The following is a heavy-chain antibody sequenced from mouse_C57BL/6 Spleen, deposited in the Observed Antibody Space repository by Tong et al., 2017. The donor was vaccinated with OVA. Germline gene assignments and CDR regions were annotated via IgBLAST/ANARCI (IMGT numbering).Heavy chain of an antibody. V-gene: IGHV1-5*01. CDR3: TGDYDDVPWFAY. Sequence: EVQLQESGTVLARPGASVKMSCKTSGYTFTSYWMHWVKQRPGQGLEWIGAIYPGNSDTSYNQKFKGKAKLTAVTSASTAYMELSSLTNEDSAVYYCTGDYDDVPWFAYWGQGTLVTVSA. CDR2: IYPGNSDT. CDR1: GYTFTSYW. D-gene: IGHD2-4*01. J-gene: IGHJ3*01.